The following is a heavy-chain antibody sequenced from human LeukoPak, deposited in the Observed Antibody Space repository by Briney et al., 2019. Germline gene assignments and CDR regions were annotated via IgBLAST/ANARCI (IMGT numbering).Heavy chain of an antibody. CDR1: GLTFSDYA. D-gene: IGHD6-19*01. V-gene: IGHV3-23*01. J-gene: IGHJ5*02. CDR3: AKGSGSGWYGWFAP. Sequence: GGSLRLSCAASGLTFSDYAMYWVRQAPGKGLEWVSSIEASGGATYYADSVKGRFTISRDNSKNTFYLQMNSLRAEDTAVYYCAKGSGSGWYGWFAPWGQGTLVTVSS. CDR2: IEASGGAT.